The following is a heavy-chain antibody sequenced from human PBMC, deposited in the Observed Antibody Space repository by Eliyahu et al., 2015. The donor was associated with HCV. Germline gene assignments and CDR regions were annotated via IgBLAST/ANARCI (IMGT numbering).Heavy chain of an antibody. CDR2: IIPMFGTX. V-gene: IGHV1-69*01. CDR3: ASPLKWELPGDFQH. D-gene: IGHD1-26*01. Sequence: QVQLVQSEAEVKKPGSXVKVSCRASGGTFSNXAVNWVRQAPGQGLEYMGGIIPMFGTXNYAQRFQDRLTITXDESXHTAYMELRRLTSEDTAVYYCASPLKWELPGDFQHWGQGTLVTVFS. CDR1: GGTFSNXA. J-gene: IGHJ1*01.